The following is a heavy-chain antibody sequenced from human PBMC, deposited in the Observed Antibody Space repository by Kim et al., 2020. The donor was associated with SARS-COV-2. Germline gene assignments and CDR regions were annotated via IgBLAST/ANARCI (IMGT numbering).Heavy chain of an antibody. CDR2: IIPIFGTA. Sequence: SVKVSCKASGGTFSSYAISWVRQAPGQGLEWMGGIIPIFGTANYAQKFQGRVTITADESTSTAYMELSSLRSEDTAVYYCARARGFVSPFDYWGQGTLVTVSS. J-gene: IGHJ4*02. D-gene: IGHD2-15*01. CDR3: ARARGFVSPFDY. V-gene: IGHV1-69*13. CDR1: GGTFSSYA.